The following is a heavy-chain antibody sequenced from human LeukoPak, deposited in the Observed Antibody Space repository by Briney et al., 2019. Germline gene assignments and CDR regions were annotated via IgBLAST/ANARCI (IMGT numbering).Heavy chain of an antibody. Sequence: GGSLRLSCAASGFTFSSYWMYWVRRAPGKGLVWVSRINSDGSSTKYADSVKGRFTISRDNAKNTLYLQMNSLRVEDTAVYYCARILSKDYFDSWGQGALVTVSS. D-gene: IGHD2-15*01. J-gene: IGHJ4*02. CDR3: ARILSKDYFDS. CDR2: INSDGSST. CDR1: GFTFSSYW. V-gene: IGHV3-74*01.